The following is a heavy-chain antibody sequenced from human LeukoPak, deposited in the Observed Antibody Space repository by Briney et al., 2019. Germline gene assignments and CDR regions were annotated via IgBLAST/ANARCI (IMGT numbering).Heavy chain of an antibody. J-gene: IGHJ4*02. CDR2: INHSGST. D-gene: IGHD3-22*01. CDR1: GGSFSGYY. Sequence: PSETLSLTCAVYGGSFSGYYWSWIRQPPGKGLERIGEINHSGSTNYNPSLKSRVTISVDTSKNQFSLKLSSVTAADTAVYYCARRATITMIVVVIAYYFDYWGQGTLVTVSS. V-gene: IGHV4-34*01. CDR3: ARRATITMIVVVIAYYFDY.